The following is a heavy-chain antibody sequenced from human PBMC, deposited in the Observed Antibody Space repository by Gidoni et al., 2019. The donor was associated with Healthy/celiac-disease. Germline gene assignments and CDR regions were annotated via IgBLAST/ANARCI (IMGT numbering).Heavy chain of an antibody. J-gene: IGHJ4*02. CDR2: ISYDRSNK. CDR1: GVPFSSSA. V-gene: IGHV3-30-3*01. CDR3: ARDQDGYNLPDY. D-gene: IGHD5-12*01. Sequence: QGRREECGGGVGEPVRSLRLSCAASGVPFSSSATRWVRQGTGKGLEWVAGISYDRSNKYYADSVKGRFTISRDNSENTLYLQMNSLRAEDTAVYYCARDQDGYNLPDYWGQGTLVTVSS.